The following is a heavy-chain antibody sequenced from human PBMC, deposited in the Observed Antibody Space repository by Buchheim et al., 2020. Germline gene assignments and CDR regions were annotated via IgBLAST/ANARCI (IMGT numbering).Heavy chain of an antibody. CDR1: GFTFSSYA. CDR2: IGGSSYRT. D-gene: IGHD2-2*01. V-gene: IGHV3-23*01. Sequence: EVQLLESGGGLVQPGGSLRLSCAASGFTFSSYALNWVRQAPGKGLEWVSGIGGSSYRTYYADSVKGRITISRDISKNTLYRQMNSLRAEDTAVYYCAKGACSSTSCYAGGYFDNWGQGTL. CDR3: AKGACSSTSCYAGGYFDN. J-gene: IGHJ4*02.